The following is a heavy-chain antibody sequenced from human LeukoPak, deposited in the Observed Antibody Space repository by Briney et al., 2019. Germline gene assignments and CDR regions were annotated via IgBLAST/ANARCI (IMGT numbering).Heavy chain of an antibody. V-gene: IGHV4-59*01. Sequence: SETLSLTCTVSGGSISTYYWSWIRQPPGKGLEWIGYIYYSGHTNYNPSLKSRVSISVDTSKNQFSLKLTSVTAADTAVYYCARELKDLYDSSGYYSSDAFDIWGQGTMVTVSS. CDR2: IYYSGHT. D-gene: IGHD3-22*01. J-gene: IGHJ3*02. CDR1: GGSISTYY. CDR3: ARELKDLYDSSGYYSSDAFDI.